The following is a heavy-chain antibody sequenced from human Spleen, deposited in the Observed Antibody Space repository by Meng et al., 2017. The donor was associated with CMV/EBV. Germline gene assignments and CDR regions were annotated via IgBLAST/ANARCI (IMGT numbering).Heavy chain of an antibody. V-gene: IGHV3-23*01. J-gene: IGHJ4*02. Sequence: EVQLLESGGGLVQPGGSLRLSCAASGFPFSSYAMSWVRQAPGKGLEWVSAISGSGGSTYYADSVKGRFTISRDNSKNTLYLQMNSLRAEDTAVYYCAKDGYYYDSSGYYYVNYFDYWGQGTLVTVSS. CDR2: ISGSGGST. D-gene: IGHD3-22*01. CDR1: GFPFSSYA. CDR3: AKDGYYYDSSGYYYVNYFDY.